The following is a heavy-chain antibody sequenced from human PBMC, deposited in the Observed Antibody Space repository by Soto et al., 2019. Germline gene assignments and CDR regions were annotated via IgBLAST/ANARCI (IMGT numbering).Heavy chain of an antibody. V-gene: IGHV4-39*01. CDR2: IYYSRST. J-gene: IGHJ4*02. Sequence: SETLSLTCTVSGGSISSGGYYWSWIRQHPGKGLEWIGSIYYSRSTYYNPSLKSRVTISVDTSKNQFSLKLSSVTAADTAVYYCARRGSGSYSDYWGQGTLVTVSS. D-gene: IGHD3-10*01. CDR1: GGSISSGGYY. CDR3: ARRGSGSYSDY.